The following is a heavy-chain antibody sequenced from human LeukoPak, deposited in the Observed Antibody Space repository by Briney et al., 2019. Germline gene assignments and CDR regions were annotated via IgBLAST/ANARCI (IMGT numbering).Heavy chain of an antibody. J-gene: IGHJ4*02. CDR2: ITHYNGNT. V-gene: IGHV1-18*01. CDR1: GYTFSNYD. D-gene: IGHD2-15*01. Sequence: ASVKVSCKASGYTFSNYDITWVRQAPAQGLDWMGWITHYNGNTDYVQKVRGRVTMTADTSSSTAYMELRNMTSDDTAVYYCARLNSAANFLDHWGQGTLVTVSS. CDR3: ARLNSAANFLDH.